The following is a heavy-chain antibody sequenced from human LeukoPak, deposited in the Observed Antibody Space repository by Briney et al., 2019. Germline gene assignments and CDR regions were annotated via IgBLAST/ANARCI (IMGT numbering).Heavy chain of an antibody. CDR3: AKSTAHYCSGWYGVVAFDI. D-gene: IGHD6-19*01. CDR1: GFTFDDYA. J-gene: IGHJ3*02. Sequence: GGSLRLSCAASGFTFDDYAMRWVRQAPGKGLEWGSGISWSRGSIGYADSVKGRFTISRDKAKNSMYLQMNRLRVEGTALYYCAKSTAHYCSGWYGVVAFDIWGQGTMVTVSS. V-gene: IGHV3-9*01. CDR2: ISWSRGSI.